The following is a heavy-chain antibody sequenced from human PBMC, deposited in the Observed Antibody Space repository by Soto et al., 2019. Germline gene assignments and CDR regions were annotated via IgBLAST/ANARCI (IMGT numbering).Heavy chain of an antibody. V-gene: IGHV4-59*01. Sequence: QVQLQESGPGLVKPSETLSLTCTVSGGSLSPYYWSWVRQPPGKGLEWIGFIWFSGTSTYNPSLRGRVPLSVDTSKNPLSLEMNSVTAADTAVYYCARASSGNHNHNWFDPWGLGTLVTVSA. CDR1: GGSLSPYY. CDR2: IWFSGTS. J-gene: IGHJ5*02. D-gene: IGHD1-20*01. CDR3: ARASSGNHNHNWFDP.